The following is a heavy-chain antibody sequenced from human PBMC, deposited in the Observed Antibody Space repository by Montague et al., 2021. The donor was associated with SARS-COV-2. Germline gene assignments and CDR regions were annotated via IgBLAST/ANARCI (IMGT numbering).Heavy chain of an antibody. D-gene: IGHD5-24*01. CDR2: ITHTGNR. Sequence: SETLSLTCAVYGGSSTNYFWTWIRQTPAKGLEWIGEITHTGNRDFNPSXXSRVILSVGKSKSQFPLKLTSVTAADTGVYYCARGTGQQLVFSYVYYGMDIWGQGTTVSVSS. V-gene: IGHV4-34*01. J-gene: IGHJ6*02. CDR1: GGSSTNYF. CDR3: ARGTGQQLVFSYVYYGMDI.